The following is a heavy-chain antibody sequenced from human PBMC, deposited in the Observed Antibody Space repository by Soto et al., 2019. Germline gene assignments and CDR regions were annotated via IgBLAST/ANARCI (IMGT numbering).Heavy chain of an antibody. Sequence: QVQLVQSGAEVKKPGASVKVSCKASGYTFISYGFSWVRQAPGQGLEWMGWISAYNGHTDYPQKLQGGVTMTIDTSTSTADMELRSLRSDDTAVYYCARDTGANNTPHTHDYWRQGSLVTVSS. CDR1: GYTFISYG. J-gene: IGHJ4*02. CDR3: ARDTGANNTPHTHDY. V-gene: IGHV1-18*01. CDR2: ISAYNGHT. D-gene: IGHD7-27*01.